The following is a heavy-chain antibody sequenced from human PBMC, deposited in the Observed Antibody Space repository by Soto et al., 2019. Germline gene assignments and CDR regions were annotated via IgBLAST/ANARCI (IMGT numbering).Heavy chain of an antibody. D-gene: IGHD6-13*01. V-gene: IGHV4-59*01. CDR1: GGSISSYY. CDR3: ARTYCSSGIKTFDI. CDR2: IYYSGST. J-gene: IGHJ3*02. Sequence: QVQLQESGPGLVKPSETLSLTCTVSGGSISSYYWSWIRQPPGKRLEWIGYIYYSGSTNYNPSLKSRVTRSVDTSKNQFSLKLTSVTAADTAVYYCARTYCSSGIKTFDIWGQGTMVTVSS.